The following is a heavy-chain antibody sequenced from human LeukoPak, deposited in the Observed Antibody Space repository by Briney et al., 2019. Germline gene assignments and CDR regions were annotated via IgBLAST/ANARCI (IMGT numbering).Heavy chain of an antibody. V-gene: IGHV3-23*01. CDR3: AREDYSGYDFYDY. CDR2: ISGSGGST. Sequence: GGSLRLSCAASGFMFSDYAMSWVRQAPGKGLEWVSAISGSGGSTYYADSVKGRFTISRDNAKNTLYLQMNSLRVEDTAVYYCAREDYSGYDFYDYWGQGSLVTVSS. CDR1: GFMFSDYA. D-gene: IGHD5-12*01. J-gene: IGHJ4*02.